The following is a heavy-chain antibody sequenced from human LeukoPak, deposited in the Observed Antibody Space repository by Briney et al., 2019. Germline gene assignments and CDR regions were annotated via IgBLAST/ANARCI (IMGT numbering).Heavy chain of an antibody. V-gene: IGHV1-46*01. CDR3: ASSSPRRHYDFWSGYDNWFDP. J-gene: IGHJ5*02. CDR1: GYTFTSYY. D-gene: IGHD3-3*01. CDR2: INPSGGST. Sequence: GASVKVSCKASGYTFTSYYMHWVRQAPGQGLEWMGIINPSGGSTSYAQKFQGRVTMTRDTSTSTVYMELSSLRSEDTAVYYYASSSPRRHYDFWSGYDNWFDPWGQGTLVTVSS.